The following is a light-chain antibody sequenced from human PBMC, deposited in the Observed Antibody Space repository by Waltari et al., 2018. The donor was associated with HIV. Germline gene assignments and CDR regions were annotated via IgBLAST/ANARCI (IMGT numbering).Light chain of an antibody. CDR2: EVT. V-gene: IGLV2-14*02. J-gene: IGLJ2*01. CDR3: WSYTSSSTYGV. Sequence: SALTQSASVSGSPGQSMTISCTGPSNAVGSYDLVSWYQQNPGKAPKLIIYEVTKRPSWFANRVSGSKSGTTASLTIAGLQAEDEADYYCWSYTSSSTYGVFGGGTKLTVL. CDR1: SNAVGSYDL.